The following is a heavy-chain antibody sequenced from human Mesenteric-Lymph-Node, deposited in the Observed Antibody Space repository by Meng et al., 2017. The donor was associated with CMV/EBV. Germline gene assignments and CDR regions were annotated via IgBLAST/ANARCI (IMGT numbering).Heavy chain of an antibody. Sequence: QVQLHQWADGLLKPSGTLSVTCAGYGGSFSGYYWNWIRQSPEKGLEWIGEINHSGSTTYNPSFTSRIIISVDTSTNQISLNMSSVTAADTAVYYCARGSSYDILTGYFDYWGQGALVTVSS. CDR2: INHSGST. CDR3: ARGSSYDILTGYFDY. V-gene: IGHV4-34*01. CDR1: GGSFSGYY. D-gene: IGHD3-9*01. J-gene: IGHJ4*02.